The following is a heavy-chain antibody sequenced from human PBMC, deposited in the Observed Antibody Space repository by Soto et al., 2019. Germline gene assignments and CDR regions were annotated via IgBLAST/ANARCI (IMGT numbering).Heavy chain of an antibody. D-gene: IGHD3-3*01. CDR3: ARDNPSDHYDFWSGYLGNYYYYYGMDV. CDR1: GYTFTSYG. Sequence: GASVKVSCKASGYTFTSYGISWVRQAPGQGLEWMGWISAYNGNTNYAQKLQGRVTMTTDTSTSTAYMELRSLRSDDTAVYYCARDNPSDHYDFWSGYLGNYYYYYGMDVWGQGTTVTVSS. CDR2: ISAYNGNT. J-gene: IGHJ6*02. V-gene: IGHV1-18*01.